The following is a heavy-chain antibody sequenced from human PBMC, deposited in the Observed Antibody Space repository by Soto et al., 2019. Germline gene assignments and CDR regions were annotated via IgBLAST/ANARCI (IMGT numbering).Heavy chain of an antibody. CDR3: AKDPRVHYYGSGSSSY. J-gene: IGHJ4*02. CDR1: GFTFSNHR. V-gene: IGHV3-74*01. Sequence: PGGSLRLSCAASGFTFSNHRMHWVRQAPGKGLVWVSLISSDGSTTNYADSVRGRFTISRDNSKNTLYLQMNSLRAEDTALYYCAKDPRVHYYGSGSSSYWGQGTLVTVSS. D-gene: IGHD3-10*01. CDR2: ISSDGSTT.